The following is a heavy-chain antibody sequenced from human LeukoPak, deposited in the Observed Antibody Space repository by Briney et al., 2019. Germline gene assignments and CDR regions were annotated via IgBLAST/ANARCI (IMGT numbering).Heavy chain of an antibody. CDR2: IWYDGSNK. D-gene: IGHD2-15*01. V-gene: IGHV3-33*01. CDR3: VRDFRQIGYCSGGSCYTGGAGFDY. J-gene: IGHJ4*02. CDR1: GFTFSSYG. Sequence: PGGSLRLSCAASGFTFSSYGMHWVRQAPGKGLEWVAVIWYDGSNKYYADSVKGRFTISRDNSKNTLYLQMNSLRAEDTAVYYCVRDFRQIGYCSGGSCYTGGAGFDYWGQGTLVTVSS.